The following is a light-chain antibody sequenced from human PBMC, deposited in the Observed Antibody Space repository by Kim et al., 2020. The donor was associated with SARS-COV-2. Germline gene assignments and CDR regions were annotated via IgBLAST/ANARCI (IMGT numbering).Light chain of an antibody. CDR3: QQYGGSPRT. CDR1: QRVGSDH. J-gene: IGKJ1*01. Sequence: SPGEKATLSCGASQRVGSDHVAWYQHKPGLPPRLLIFGASRRATGVPGRFTGSGSGSDFTLTIDRLEPEDFAVYSCQQYGGSPRTFGQGTKVDIK. CDR2: GAS. V-gene: IGKV3D-20*01.